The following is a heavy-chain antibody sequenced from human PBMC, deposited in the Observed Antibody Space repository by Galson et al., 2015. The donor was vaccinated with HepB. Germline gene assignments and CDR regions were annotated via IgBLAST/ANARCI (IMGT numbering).Heavy chain of an antibody. CDR1: GYTFTGYY. V-gene: IGHV1-2*02. CDR2: INPNSGGT. D-gene: IGHD6-19*01. J-gene: IGHJ3*02. Sequence: SVKVSCKASGYTFTGYYMHWVRQAPGQGLEWMGWINPNSGGTNYAQKFQGRVTMTRDTSISTAYMELSRLRSDDTAVYYCASSSSGAPAAFDIWAQGTMVTVSS. CDR3: ASSSSGAPAAFDI.